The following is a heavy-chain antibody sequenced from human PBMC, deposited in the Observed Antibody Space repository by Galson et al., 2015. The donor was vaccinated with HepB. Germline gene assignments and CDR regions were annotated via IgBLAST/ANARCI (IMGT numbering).Heavy chain of an antibody. J-gene: IGHJ6*02. D-gene: IGHD2-2*01. CDR3: ARGCSSTSCYV. CDR2: INRDSSII. Sequence: SLRLSCAASGFTFRNYAMSWVRQAPGKGLEWVSYINRDSSIINYADSVKGRFTISRDNAKNSLYLQMNSLRDDDTAVYYCARGCSSTSCYVWGQGTTVTVSS. CDR1: GFTFRNYA. V-gene: IGHV3-48*02.